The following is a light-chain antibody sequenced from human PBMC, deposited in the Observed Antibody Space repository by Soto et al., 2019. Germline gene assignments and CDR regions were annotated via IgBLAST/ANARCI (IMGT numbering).Light chain of an antibody. V-gene: IGLV2-14*01. CDR1: SSDVGGYNY. Sequence: QSALTQPASVSGSPGQSITISCTGTSSDVGGYNYVSWYQQHPGKAPKLIIYDVSDRPSGVSNRFSGSKSGNTASLTISGLQAEDEADYYCSSYTSSSTLFGGGTKLTAL. J-gene: IGLJ2*01. CDR2: DVS. CDR3: SSYTSSSTL.